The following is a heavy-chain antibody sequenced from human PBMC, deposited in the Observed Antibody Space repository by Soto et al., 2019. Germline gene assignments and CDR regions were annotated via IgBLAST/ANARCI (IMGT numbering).Heavy chain of an antibody. CDR3: AAAVIGVAGDFDH. V-gene: IGHV1-58*01. CDR1: GFTFGSSA. J-gene: IGHJ4*02. D-gene: IGHD6-19*01. Sequence: LVQSGLEVKKPGTSVKVSCKTSGFTFGSSAVQWVRQVRGQRLEWIGWIVVASGYPNVAQKFQDRVSLTRDLSTNTALELSSLTSEDSAMYYCAAAVIGVAGDFDHWGQGTLVSVSS. CDR2: IVVASGYP.